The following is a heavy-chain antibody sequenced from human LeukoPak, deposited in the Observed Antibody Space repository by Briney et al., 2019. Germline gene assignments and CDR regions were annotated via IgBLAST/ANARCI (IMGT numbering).Heavy chain of an antibody. CDR2: IIPIFGTA. V-gene: IGHV1-69*05. CDR1: GGTFSSCA. J-gene: IGHJ4*02. Sequence: ASVKVSCKASGGTFSSCAISWVRQAPGQGLEWMGRIIPIFGTANYAQKFQGRVTITTDESTSTAYMELSSLRSDDTAVYCCSRDQELEFGGTYYFDYWGQGTLVTVSS. CDR3: SRDQELEFGGTYYFDY. D-gene: IGHD1-7*01.